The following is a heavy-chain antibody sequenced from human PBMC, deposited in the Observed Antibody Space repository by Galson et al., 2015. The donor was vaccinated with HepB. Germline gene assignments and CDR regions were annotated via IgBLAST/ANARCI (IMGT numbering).Heavy chain of an antibody. CDR2: ISYDGSNK. J-gene: IGHJ3*02. CDR1: GFTFSSYA. CDR3: ARRSNDAFDI. V-gene: IGHV3-30-3*01. Sequence: SLRLSCAASGFTFSSYAMHWVRQAPGKGLEWVAVISYDGSNKYYADSVKGRFTISRDNSKNTLYLQMNSLRAGDTAVYYCARRSNDAFDIWGQGTMVTVSS.